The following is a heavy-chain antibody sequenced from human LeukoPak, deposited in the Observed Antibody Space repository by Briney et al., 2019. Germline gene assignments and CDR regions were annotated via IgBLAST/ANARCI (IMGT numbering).Heavy chain of an antibody. Sequence: PGGSLRLSCAASGFTFSSYGMHWVRQAPGKGLEWVAFIRYDGSNKYYADSVKGRFTISRDNAKNSLYQQMNSLRAEDTAVYYCARAPYGNYYYYYMDVWGKGTTVTVSS. J-gene: IGHJ6*03. D-gene: IGHD3-10*01. CDR1: GFTFSSYG. V-gene: IGHV3-30*02. CDR3: ARAPYGNYYYYYMDV. CDR2: IRYDGSNK.